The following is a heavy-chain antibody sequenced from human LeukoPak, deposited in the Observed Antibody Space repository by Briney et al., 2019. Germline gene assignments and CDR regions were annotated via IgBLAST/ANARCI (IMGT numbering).Heavy chain of an antibody. Sequence: ASVKVSCKASGGTFSSYAISWVRQAPGQGLEWMGGIIPIFGTANYAQKFQGRVTITADESTSTAYVELSSLRSEDTAVYYCARAGCSGGSCYMDAAFDIWGQGTMVTVSS. CDR2: IIPIFGTA. J-gene: IGHJ3*02. CDR3: ARAGCSGGSCYMDAAFDI. V-gene: IGHV1-69*01. CDR1: GGTFSSYA. D-gene: IGHD2-15*01.